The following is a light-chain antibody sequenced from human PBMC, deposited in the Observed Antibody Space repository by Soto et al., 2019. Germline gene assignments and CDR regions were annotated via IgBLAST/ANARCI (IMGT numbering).Light chain of an antibody. CDR2: KAS. V-gene: IGKV1-5*03. CDR3: QQYNSYPLT. CDR1: QSISSW. Sequence: DIEMTQSPPALXXXVGDRVXXTCRASQSISSWLAWYQQKPGKAPKLLIYKASSLDSVVPSRFSGSGSGTEFTLTISSLQPDDFATYYCQQYNSYPLTFGGGTKVEI. J-gene: IGKJ4*01.